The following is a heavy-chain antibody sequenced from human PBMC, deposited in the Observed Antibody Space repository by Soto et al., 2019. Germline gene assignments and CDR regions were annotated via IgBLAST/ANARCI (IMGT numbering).Heavy chain of an antibody. CDR2: IYYSGRT. Sequence: QVRLEESGPGLVKPSETLSLICSVSGGSVNNANYFWNWIRHHPENGLEWIGYIYYSGRTRYNPSFKTRATLSIDTSNNQFSLRLNSVTVADTAVYFCARDADYGGSRGGMDVWGRGTTVTVSS. J-gene: IGHJ6*02. V-gene: IGHV4-31*03. D-gene: IGHD4-17*01. CDR1: GGSVNNANYF. CDR3: ARDADYGGSRGGMDV.